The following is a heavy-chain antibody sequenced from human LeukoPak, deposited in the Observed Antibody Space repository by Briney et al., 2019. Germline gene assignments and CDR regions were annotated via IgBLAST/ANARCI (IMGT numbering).Heavy chain of an antibody. J-gene: IGHJ4*02. Sequence: SETLSLTCTVSGGSISSSSYYWGWIRQPPGKGLEWIGSIYYSGSTYYNPSLKSRVTISVDTSKNQFSLKLSSVTAADTAVYYCAREAFSGYCSGGSCGDYWGQGTLVTVSS. D-gene: IGHD2-15*01. CDR2: IYYSGST. CDR3: AREAFSGYCSGGSCGDY. V-gene: IGHV4-39*07. CDR1: GGSISSSSYY.